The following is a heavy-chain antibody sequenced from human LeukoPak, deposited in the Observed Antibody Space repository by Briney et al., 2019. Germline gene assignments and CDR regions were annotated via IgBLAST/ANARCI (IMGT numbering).Heavy chain of an antibody. Sequence: SETLSLTCTVSGGSISSYYWSWIRLPPGKGLDWIWYTYYTGATYYNPSLKSRVTISLDTSKNQFSLKLSSVTAADAAVYYCARGGYSYGTGYYFDYWGQGALVTVSS. V-gene: IGHV4-59*01. CDR1: GGSISSYY. D-gene: IGHD5-18*01. CDR3: ARGGYSYGTGYYFDY. J-gene: IGHJ4*02. CDR2: TYYTGAT.